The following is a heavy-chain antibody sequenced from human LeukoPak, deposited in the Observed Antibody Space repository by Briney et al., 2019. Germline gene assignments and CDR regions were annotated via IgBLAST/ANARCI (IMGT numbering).Heavy chain of an antibody. CDR3: ANNMVRGSYNMDV. V-gene: IGHV3-23*01. CDR1: GFTFTSYA. J-gene: IGHJ6*02. D-gene: IGHD3-10*01. Sequence: GSLRLSCAASGFTFTSYAMTWVRQAPGKGLEWVSGISNSGSSTYYADSVKGRFTISRDNSRNTLYLQLSSLRAEDTAVYYCANNMVRGSYNMDVWGQGTTVTVSS. CDR2: ISNSGSST.